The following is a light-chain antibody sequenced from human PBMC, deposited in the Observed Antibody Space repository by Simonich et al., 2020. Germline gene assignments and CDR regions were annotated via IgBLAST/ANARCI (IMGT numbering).Light chain of an antibody. J-gene: IGKJ1*01. Sequence: DIVMTQSPASLAVSLGERATINCKSSQSVLYSSNNKNYLALYPQKPGQPPKLLIYWASTRESGVPDRFSGSGSGTDFTLTISSLQAEDVAVYYCQQYYSTPWTFGQGTKVEIK. V-gene: IGKV4-1*01. CDR1: QSVLYSSNNKNY. CDR2: WAS. CDR3: QQYYSTPWT.